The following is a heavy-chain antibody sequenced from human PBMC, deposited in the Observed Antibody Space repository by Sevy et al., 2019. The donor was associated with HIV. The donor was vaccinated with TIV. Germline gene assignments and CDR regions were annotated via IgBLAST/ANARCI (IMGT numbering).Heavy chain of an antibody. V-gene: IGHV1-8*01. CDR1: GYSFTSHD. CDR3: ARGARYYDSVTGYYHDAFDI. CDR2: MNPNTGNS. J-gene: IGHJ3*02. D-gene: IGHD3-9*01. Sequence: ASVKVSCKASGYSFTSHDVNWVRQATGQGLEWMGWMNPNTGNSGFAQTFQGRVTLTRDTSTSTAYMELNSLTSEDTAIYYWARGARYYDSVTGYYHDAFDIWGQGTRVTVSS.